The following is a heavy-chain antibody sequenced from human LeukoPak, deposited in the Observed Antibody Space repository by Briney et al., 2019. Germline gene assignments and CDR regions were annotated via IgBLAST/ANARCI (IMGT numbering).Heavy chain of an antibody. Sequence: GGSLRLSCAASGFTFSSYAMHWVRQAPGKGLEWGALISYDGSNKYYADSVKGRFTISRDNSKNTLYLQMNSLRAEDTAVYYCAKHRWSHDAFDIWGQGTMVTVSS. V-gene: IGHV3-30*04. J-gene: IGHJ3*02. CDR3: AKHRWSHDAFDI. CDR2: ISYDGSNK. D-gene: IGHD4-23*01. CDR1: GFTFSSYA.